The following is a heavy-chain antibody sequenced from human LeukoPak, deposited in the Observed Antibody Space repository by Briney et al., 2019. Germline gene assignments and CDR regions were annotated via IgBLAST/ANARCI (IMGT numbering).Heavy chain of an antibody. CDR1: GFTFSSYA. CDR3: AKYSGSYYYPPNWDS. V-gene: IGHV3-23*01. CDR2: ISGSGSST. Sequence: GGSLRLSCAASGFTFSSYAMTWVRQAPGKGLEWVSGISGSGSSTYYADSVKGRFTPSRDYPKNTLYLQMNSLRAEDTAVYFCAKYSGSYYYPPNWDSWGQGTLVTVSS. D-gene: IGHD1-26*01. J-gene: IGHJ4*02.